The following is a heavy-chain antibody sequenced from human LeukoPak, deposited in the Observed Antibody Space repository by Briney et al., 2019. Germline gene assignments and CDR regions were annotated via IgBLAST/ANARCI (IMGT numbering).Heavy chain of an antibody. D-gene: IGHD2-2*01. V-gene: IGHV4-59*01. J-gene: IGHJ5*02. Sequence: SETLSLTCTVSGGSISSYYWSWIRQPPGKGLEWIGYIYYSGSTNYNPSLKSRVTISVDTSKNQFSLKLSSVTAADTAVYYCAREGPSFTPGNWFDPWGQGTLVTVSS. CDR2: IYYSGST. CDR3: AREGPSFTPGNWFDP. CDR1: GGSISSYY.